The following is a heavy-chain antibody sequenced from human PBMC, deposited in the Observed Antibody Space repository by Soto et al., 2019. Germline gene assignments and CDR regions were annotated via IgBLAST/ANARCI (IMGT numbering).Heavy chain of an antibody. CDR2: IYYSGST. V-gene: IGHV4-59*01. CDR3: ARGVRRGYRAGYGMDV. CDR1: GGSISSYY. D-gene: IGHD5-12*01. Sequence: QVQLQESGPGLVKPSETLSLTCTVSGGSISSYYWSWIRQPPGKGLEWIGYIYYSGSTNYNPSLKRRVTISVDTSKNQFARKLSSVTAADTAVYYCARGVRRGYRAGYGMDVWGQGTTVTVSS. J-gene: IGHJ6*02.